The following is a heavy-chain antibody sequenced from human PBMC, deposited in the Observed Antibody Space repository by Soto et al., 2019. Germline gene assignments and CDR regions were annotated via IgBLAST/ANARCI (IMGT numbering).Heavy chain of an antibody. J-gene: IGHJ4*02. V-gene: IGHV4-30-2*01. Sequence: QLQLQESGSGLVKPSQTLSLTCAVSGGSISSGGYSWSWIRQPPGKGLEWIGYIYHSVSTYYNPSLKSRVTISVDRSKNQFSLKLSSVTAADTAVYYCARAGGLGAVAVDYWGQGTLVTVSS. CDR1: GGSISSGGYS. D-gene: IGHD6-19*01. CDR2: IYHSVST. CDR3: ARAGGLGAVAVDY.